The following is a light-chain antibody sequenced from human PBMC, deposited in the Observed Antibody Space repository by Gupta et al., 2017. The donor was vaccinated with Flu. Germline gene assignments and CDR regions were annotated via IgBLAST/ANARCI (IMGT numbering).Light chain of an antibody. J-gene: IGKJ1*01. V-gene: IGKV3-15*01. CDR3: QQYNNWPCT. Sequence: GERVTLICRASRGVRSFLAWYQQKPGQAPRLLISDASTRATGIPARFSAGGSGTEFTLTISNLQSEDYAVYYCQQYNNWPCTFGQGTKVEIK. CDR1: RGVRSF. CDR2: DAS.